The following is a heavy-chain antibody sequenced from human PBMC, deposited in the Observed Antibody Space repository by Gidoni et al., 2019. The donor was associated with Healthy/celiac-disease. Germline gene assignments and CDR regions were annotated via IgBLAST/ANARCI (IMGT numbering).Heavy chain of an antibody. Sequence: QVQLVESGGGVVQPGRSLRLSCAASGFTFSRYGMHWVRQAPGKGLEWVAVIWYDGSNKYYADSVKGRFTISRDNSKNTLYLQMNSLRAEDTAVYYCASLSGSYGGDAFDIWGQGTMVTVSS. V-gene: IGHV3-33*01. CDR3: ASLSGSYGGDAFDI. D-gene: IGHD1-26*01. CDR2: IWYDGSNK. CDR1: GFTFSRYG. J-gene: IGHJ3*02.